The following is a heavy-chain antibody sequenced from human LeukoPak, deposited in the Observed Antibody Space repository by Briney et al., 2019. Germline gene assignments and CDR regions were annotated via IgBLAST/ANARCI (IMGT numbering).Heavy chain of an antibody. Sequence: GASVTVSCKASGYTFTGYYMHWVRQAPGQGLEWMGWINPNSGGTNYAQKFQGRVTMTRDTSISTAYMELSRLRSDDTAVYYCARTTTVSSGPDYWGQGTLVTASS. CDR3: ARTTTVSSGPDY. V-gene: IGHV1-2*02. D-gene: IGHD6-19*01. CDR2: INPNSGGT. J-gene: IGHJ4*02. CDR1: GYTFTGYY.